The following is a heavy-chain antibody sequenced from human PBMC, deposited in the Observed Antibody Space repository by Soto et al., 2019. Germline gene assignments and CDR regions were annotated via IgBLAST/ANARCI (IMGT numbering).Heavy chain of an antibody. Sequence: QVQLVQSGAEVKKPGSSVKVSCKASGGTFSSYAISWVRQAPGQGLEWMGGIIPIFCTANYAQKLQGRVTITADESTSTAYMGLSSLRSEDTAVYYGAIETVTTPNWFDPWGQGTLVTVSS. J-gene: IGHJ5*02. CDR1: GGTFSSYA. V-gene: IGHV1-69*01. D-gene: IGHD1-7*01. CDR2: IIPIFCTA. CDR3: AIETVTTPNWFDP.